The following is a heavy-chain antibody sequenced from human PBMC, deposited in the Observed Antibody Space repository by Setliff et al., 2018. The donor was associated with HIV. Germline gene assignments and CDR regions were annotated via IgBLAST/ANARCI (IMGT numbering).Heavy chain of an antibody. CDR2: ISGIGDRT. CDR1: GFTFSSYA. J-gene: IGHJ3*02. V-gene: IGHV3-23*01. Sequence: PGGSLRLSCAASGFTFSSYAMSWVRQAPGKGLEWVSGISGIGDRTYYADSVKGRFTISRDKSKNTLYLQMNSLRVEDTAIYYCAKGRGSSSWDAFDIWGQGTMVTVSS. CDR3: AKGRGSSSWDAFDI. D-gene: IGHD6-13*01.